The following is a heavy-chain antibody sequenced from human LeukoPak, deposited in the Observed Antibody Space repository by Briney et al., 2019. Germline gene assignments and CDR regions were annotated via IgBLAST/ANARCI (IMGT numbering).Heavy chain of an antibody. D-gene: IGHD1-26*01. Sequence: GGSLRLSCAASGFTFSSYGMHWVRQAPGKGLEWVAVISYDGSNKYYADSVKGRFTISRDNAKNSLYLQMNSLRAEDTAVYYCARVEKNGWELRLNAFDIWGQGTMVTVSS. J-gene: IGHJ3*02. CDR2: ISYDGSNK. CDR1: GFTFSSYG. V-gene: IGHV3-30*03. CDR3: ARVEKNGWELRLNAFDI.